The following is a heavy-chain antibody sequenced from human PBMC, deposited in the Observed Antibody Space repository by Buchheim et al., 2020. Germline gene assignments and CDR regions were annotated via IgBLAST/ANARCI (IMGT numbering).Heavy chain of an antibody. Sequence: EVQLLASGGGFVQAGGSLRLSCAASEFTFSKSAMSWVRQAPGKGLEWVSAISEDGGRTYYADSVEGRFTISRDNSKNTLYLQMNSLRAEDTAIYYCVKEALGYSYADYWGQGTL. J-gene: IGHJ4*02. CDR3: VKEALGYSYADY. D-gene: IGHD5-18*01. CDR2: ISEDGGRT. CDR1: EFTFSKSA. V-gene: IGHV3-23*01.